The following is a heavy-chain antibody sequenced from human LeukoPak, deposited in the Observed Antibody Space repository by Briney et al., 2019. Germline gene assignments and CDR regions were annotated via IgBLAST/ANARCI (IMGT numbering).Heavy chain of an antibody. D-gene: IGHD6-13*01. CDR3: AKDLSKGIAAAGTRLYYFDY. CDR1: GFTFSSYS. V-gene: IGHV3-21*01. J-gene: IGHJ4*02. CDR2: ISSSSSYI. Sequence: GGSLRLSCAASGFTFSSYSMNWVRQAPGKGLEWVSSISSSSSYIYYADSVKGRFTISRDNAKNSLYLQMNSLRAEDTAVYYCAKDLSKGIAAAGTRLYYFDYWGQGTLVTVSS.